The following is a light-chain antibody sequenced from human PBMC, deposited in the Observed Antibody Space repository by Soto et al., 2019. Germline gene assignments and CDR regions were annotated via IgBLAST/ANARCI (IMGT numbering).Light chain of an antibody. CDR3: AAWDDSLRGRV. V-gene: IGLV1-44*01. CDR1: SSNIGSNP. CDR2: SDN. Sequence: QSVLTQPPSASGTPGQRVTISCSGSSSNIGSNPVSWYQQLPGTAPKSLIYSDNQRPSGVPDRISGSRSGTSASLAISGLQSEDEADYYCAAWDDSLRGRVFGGGTKVTVL. J-gene: IGLJ2*01.